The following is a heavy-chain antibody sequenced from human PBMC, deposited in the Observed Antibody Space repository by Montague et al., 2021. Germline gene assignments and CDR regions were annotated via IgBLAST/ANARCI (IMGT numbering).Heavy chain of an antibody. CDR3: TRGEVAVTGIDY. CDR1: GGSLSGYI. J-gene: IGHJ4*02. Sequence: SETLSLTCAVYGGSLSGYIWNWIRQPPGRDLEWIGQISHTGSTSYNPSLKSRVTMSVDTSENHVSLGLSSMTAADTAVYYCTRGEVAVTGIDYWGQGALVTVSS. D-gene: IGHD6-19*01. V-gene: IGHV4-34*01. CDR2: ISHTGST.